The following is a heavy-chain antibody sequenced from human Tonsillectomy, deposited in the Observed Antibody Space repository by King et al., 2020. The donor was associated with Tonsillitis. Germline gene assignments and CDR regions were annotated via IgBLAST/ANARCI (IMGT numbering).Heavy chain of an antibody. J-gene: IGHJ6*02. V-gene: IGHV3-9*01. CDR3: AKDKDSSGWYDGMDV. Sequence: VQLVESGGGLEQPGRSLRLSCAASGFTFDDYAMHWVRQAPGKGLEWVSGISWNSGNVGYADSVKGRFTISRDNAKNSLYLEMNSLRAEDTALYYCAKDKDSSGWYDGMDVWGQGTTVTVSS. CDR1: GFTFDDYA. D-gene: IGHD6-19*01. CDR2: ISWNSGNV.